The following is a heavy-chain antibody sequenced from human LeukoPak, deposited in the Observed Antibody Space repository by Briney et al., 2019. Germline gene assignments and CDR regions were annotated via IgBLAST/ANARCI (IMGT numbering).Heavy chain of an antibody. CDR2: ISYDGSNK. V-gene: IGHV3-30-3*01. D-gene: IGHD5-18*01. CDR1: GFTFSSYA. CDR3: ARSIVDTALDY. Sequence: GRSLRLSCAASGFTFSSYAMHWVRQAPGKGLEWVAVISYDGSNKYYADSVKGRFTISRDNSKNTLYLQMNSLRAEDTAVYYCARSIVDTALDYWGQGTLVTVSS. J-gene: IGHJ4*02.